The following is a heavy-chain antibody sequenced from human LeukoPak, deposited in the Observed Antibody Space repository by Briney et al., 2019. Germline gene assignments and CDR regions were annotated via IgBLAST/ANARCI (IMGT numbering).Heavy chain of an antibody. J-gene: IGHJ4*02. CDR3: VIATGGYSSGWYRYYFDY. D-gene: IGHD6-19*01. Sequence: PGGSLRLSCAASGFTFSKAWMSWVRQAPGKGLEYVSAISSNGGSTYYADSVKGRFTISRDNSKNTLYLQMSSLRAEDTAVYYCVIATGGYSSGWYRYYFDYWGQGTLVTVSS. CDR1: GFTFSKAW. CDR2: ISSNGGST. V-gene: IGHV3-64D*09.